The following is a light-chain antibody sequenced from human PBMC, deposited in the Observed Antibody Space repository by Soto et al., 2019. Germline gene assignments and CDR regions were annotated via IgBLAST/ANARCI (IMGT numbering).Light chain of an antibody. CDR1: QSVTRD. Sequence: EIVLTQSPATLSLSPGERATLSCRASQSVTRDLAWYQQKPGQAPRLLIYDASNRATGIPARFSGSGSATDFTLTISSLEPEDFEVYYFQNRHKFRPGTKVDIQ. CDR3: QNRHK. V-gene: IGKV3-11*01. CDR2: DAS. J-gene: IGKJ3*01.